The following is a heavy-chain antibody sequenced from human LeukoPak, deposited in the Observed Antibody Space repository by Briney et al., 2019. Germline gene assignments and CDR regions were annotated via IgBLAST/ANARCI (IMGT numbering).Heavy chain of an antibody. Sequence: GGSLRLSCAASGFTFSSNYMTWVRQAPGKGLEWVSIIYSGGSTYYAESVKGRFTISRDNSKNTLYLQVNSLRAEDTAVYYCASRGASSSWNYFDSWGQGTLVTVSS. CDR2: IYSGGST. CDR1: GFTFSSNY. V-gene: IGHV3-66*02. CDR3: ASRGASSSWNYFDS. D-gene: IGHD6-13*01. J-gene: IGHJ4*02.